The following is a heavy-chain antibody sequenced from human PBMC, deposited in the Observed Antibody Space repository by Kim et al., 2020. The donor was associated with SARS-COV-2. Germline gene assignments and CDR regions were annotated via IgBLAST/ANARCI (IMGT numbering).Heavy chain of an antibody. CDR1: GYTFTSYA. CDR2: INTNTGNP. V-gene: IGHV7-4-1*02. D-gene: IGHD3-9*01. CDR3: ARDYDILTGYYQEGYYYYGMDV. Sequence: ASVKVSCKASGYTFTSYATNWVRQAPGQGLEWMGWINTNTGNPTYAQGFTGRFVFSLDTSVSTAYLQISSLTAEDTAVYYCARDYDILTGYYQEGYYYYGMDVWGQGTTVTVSS. J-gene: IGHJ6*02.